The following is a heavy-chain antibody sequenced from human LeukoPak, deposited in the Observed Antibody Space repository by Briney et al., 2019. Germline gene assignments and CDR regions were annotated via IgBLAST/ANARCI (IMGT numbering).Heavy chain of an antibody. CDR3: ERGNIVVVPAAIRGYYYYYMEV. J-gene: IGHJ6*03. CDR1: GFTFSSYW. D-gene: IGHD2-2*02. V-gene: IGHV3-74*01. Sequence: PGGSLRLSCAASGFTFSSYWMHWVRQAPGKGLVWVSRINSDGSSTSYADSVKGRFTISRDNAKNTLYLQMNSLRAEDTAVYYYERGNIVVVPAAIRGYYYYYMEVWGKGPRSPSP. CDR2: INSDGSST.